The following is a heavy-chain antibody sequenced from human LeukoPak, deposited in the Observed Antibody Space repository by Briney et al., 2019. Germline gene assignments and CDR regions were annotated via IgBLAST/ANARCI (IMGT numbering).Heavy chain of an antibody. V-gene: IGHV1-8*01. CDR3: AVGGATGTTGDYFDY. Sequence: ASVKVSCKASGYTFTSYDINWVRQATGQGLEWMGWMNPNSGNTGYAQKFQGRVTMTRNTSISTAYMELSSLRSEDPAVYHWAVGGATGTTGDYFDYWGQGTLVTVSS. D-gene: IGHD1-1*01. CDR2: MNPNSGNT. J-gene: IGHJ4*02. CDR1: GYTFTSYD.